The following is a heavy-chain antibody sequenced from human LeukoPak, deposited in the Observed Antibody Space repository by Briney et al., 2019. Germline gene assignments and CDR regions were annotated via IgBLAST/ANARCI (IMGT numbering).Heavy chain of an antibody. J-gene: IGHJ6*03. CDR2: IYYSGST. Sequence: SETLSLTCTVSGGSISSSSYYWGWIRQPPGKGLEWIGSIYYSGSTYYNPSLKSRVTISVDTSKNQFSLKLSSVTAADTAVYYCARDMGPGTITGATFYYYYMDVWGKGTTVTVSS. V-gene: IGHV4-39*02. CDR3: ARDMGPGTITGATFYYYYMDV. D-gene: IGHD1/OR15-1a*01. CDR1: GGSISSSSYY.